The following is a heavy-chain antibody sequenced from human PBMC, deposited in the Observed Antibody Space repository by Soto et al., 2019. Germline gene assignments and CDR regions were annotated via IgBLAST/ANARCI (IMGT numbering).Heavy chain of an antibody. V-gene: IGHV1-2*04. CDR2: INPNSGGT. CDR3: ARAAVAGNFDY. CDR1: GYTFTGYY. D-gene: IGHD6-19*01. Sequence: ASVKVSCKXSGYTFTGYYMHWVRQAPGQGLEWMGWINPNSGGTNYAQKFQGWVTMTRDTSISTAYMELSRLRSDDTAVYYCARAAVAGNFDYWGQGTLVTVSS. J-gene: IGHJ4*02.